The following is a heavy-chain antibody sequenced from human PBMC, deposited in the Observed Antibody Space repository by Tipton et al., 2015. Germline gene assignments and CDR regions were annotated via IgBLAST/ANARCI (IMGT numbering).Heavy chain of an antibody. CDR2: IHYSGTT. J-gene: IGHJ4*02. CDR3: AREVWYNDSTGYDY. D-gene: IGHD3-22*01. Sequence: TLSLTCNVSGDSISNSHNFWSWIRQPPGKGLEWIGYIHYSGTTNYNPSLKSRVTMSVDTSKNQFSLHLSSVTAADTAVYYCAREVWYNDSTGYDYWGQGTLVTVSS. V-gene: IGHV4-61*01. CDR1: GDSISNSHNF.